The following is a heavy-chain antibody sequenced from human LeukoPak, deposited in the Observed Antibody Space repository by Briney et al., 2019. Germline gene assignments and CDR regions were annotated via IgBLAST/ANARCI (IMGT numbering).Heavy chain of an antibody. D-gene: IGHD2-21*02. Sequence: SETLSLTCAVSGGSISSSNWWSWVRQPPGKGLEWIGEIYHSGSTNYNPSLKSRVTISVDTSKNQFSLKLSSVTAADAAVYYCARTYCGGDCYFDCWGQGTLVTVSS. V-gene: IGHV4-4*02. CDR2: IYHSGST. CDR3: ARTYCGGDCYFDC. CDR1: GGSISSSNW. J-gene: IGHJ4*02.